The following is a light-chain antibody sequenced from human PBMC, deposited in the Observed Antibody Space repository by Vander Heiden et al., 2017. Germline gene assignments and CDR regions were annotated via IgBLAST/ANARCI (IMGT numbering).Light chain of an antibody. V-gene: IGLV1-40*01. Sequence: QSVLTQPPPVSGVPGQRATISCTGSSSNIGAGYDVHWYQQLPGTAPKLLIYGNSNRPSGVPDRFSGSKSGTSASLAITGLQAEDEADYYCQSYDSSLSGYVFGTGTKVTVL. CDR1: SSNIGAGYD. CDR3: QSYDSSLSGYV. J-gene: IGLJ1*01. CDR2: GNS.